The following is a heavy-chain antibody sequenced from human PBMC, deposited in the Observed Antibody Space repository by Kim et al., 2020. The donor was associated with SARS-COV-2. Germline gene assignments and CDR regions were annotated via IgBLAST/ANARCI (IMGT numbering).Heavy chain of an antibody. CDR1: GFSLSTSGVG. CDR3: AHRPHSSWYGNGWFDP. D-gene: IGHD6-13*01. CDR2: IYWDDDK. Sequence: SGPTLVKPTQTLTLTCTFSGFSLSTSGVGVGWIRQPPGKALEWLALIYWDDDKRYSPSLKSSLTITKDTSKNQVVLTMTNMDPVDTATYYCAHRPHSSWYGNGWFDPWGQGTLVTVSS. V-gene: IGHV2-5*02. J-gene: IGHJ5*02.